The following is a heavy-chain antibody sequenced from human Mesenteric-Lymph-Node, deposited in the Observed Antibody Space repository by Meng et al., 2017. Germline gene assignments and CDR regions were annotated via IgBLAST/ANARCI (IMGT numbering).Heavy chain of an antibody. D-gene: IGHD3-22*01. Sequence: KVSCKGSEYKFTSYWTGWVRQRPGKGLEWMGSIYAGDSETRYSPSLQGQVTISADKSISTAYLQWSSLKASDTAMYYCARASYYYDRSGYFYAFDIWAQGTLAT. J-gene: IGHJ3*02. V-gene: IGHV5-51*01. CDR3: ARASYYYDRSGYFYAFDI. CDR1: EYKFTSYW. CDR2: IYAGDSET.